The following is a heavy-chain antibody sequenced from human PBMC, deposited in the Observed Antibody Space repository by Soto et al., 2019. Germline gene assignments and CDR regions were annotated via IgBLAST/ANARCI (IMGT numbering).Heavy chain of an antibody. CDR3: ARAPIWSGYSHFDV. CDR1: GFTFSSYA. V-gene: IGHV3-30-3*01. CDR2: ISYVGSNK. J-gene: IGHJ4*02. D-gene: IGHD3-3*01. Sequence: QVQLVESGGGVVQPGRSLRLSCAASGFTFSSYAMHWVRQAPGKGLEWVAVISYVGSNKYYADSVKGRFTISRDNSKNTLYMQMNSLRAEDTAVYYGARAPIWSGYSHFDVWGQGTLVTVSS.